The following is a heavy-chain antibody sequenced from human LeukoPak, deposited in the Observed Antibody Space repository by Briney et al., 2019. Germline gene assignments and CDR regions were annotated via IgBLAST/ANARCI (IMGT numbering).Heavy chain of an antibody. J-gene: IGHJ3*02. Sequence: ASVKVSCKASGYTFTSYGISWVRQAPGQGLEWMGWISAYNGNTNYAQKLQGRVTMTTDTSTSTAYMELRSLRSDDMAVYYCAREGEEVGATTGDAFDIWGQGTMVTVSS. CDR3: AREGEEVGATTGDAFDI. V-gene: IGHV1-18*03. CDR2: ISAYNGNT. D-gene: IGHD1-26*01. CDR1: GYTFTSYG.